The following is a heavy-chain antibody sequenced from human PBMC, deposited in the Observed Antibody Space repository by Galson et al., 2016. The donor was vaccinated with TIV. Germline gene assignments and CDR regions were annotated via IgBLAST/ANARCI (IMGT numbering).Heavy chain of an antibody. D-gene: IGHD3-3*02. Sequence: SLRLSCAASGFTFSSYPMNWVRQAPGKGLEWVAVISYDGSNNADSVKGRFTISRDKSKNTLYLQMNSLRAEDTAVYFCARSRLGRAVNIFDVVVVAGWFDPWGQGTLVSVSA. CDR2: ISYDGSN. V-gene: IGHV3-30-3*01. CDR3: ARSRLGRAVNIFDVVVVAGWFDP. J-gene: IGHJ5*02. CDR1: GFTFSSYP.